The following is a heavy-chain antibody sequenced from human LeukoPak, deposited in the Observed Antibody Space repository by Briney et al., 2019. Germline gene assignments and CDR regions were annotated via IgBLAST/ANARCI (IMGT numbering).Heavy chain of an antibody. CDR1: GYTFTGYY. Sequence: ASVKVSCKASGYTFTGYYMHWVRQAPGQGLEWMGWINPNSGGTNYAQKFQGRVTTTRDTSISTAYMELSRLRSDDTAVYYCARDRNGGNLGYYFDYWGQGTLVTVSS. J-gene: IGHJ4*02. D-gene: IGHD4-23*01. CDR3: ARDRNGGNLGYYFDY. CDR2: INPNSGGT. V-gene: IGHV1-2*02.